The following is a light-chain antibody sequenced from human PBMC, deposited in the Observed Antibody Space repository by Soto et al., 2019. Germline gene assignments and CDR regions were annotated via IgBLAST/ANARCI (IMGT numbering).Light chain of an antibody. Sequence: SALTQPASVSGSPGQSITISCTGTSSDVGSYNLVSWYQQRPGKAPKLMIYEVSKRPSGVSNRFSGSKSGNTASLTISGLQAEDEADYYCCSYAGSSNVVFGGGTKLTVL. CDR3: CSYAGSSNVV. CDR1: SSDVGSYNL. V-gene: IGLV2-23*02. CDR2: EVS. J-gene: IGLJ2*01.